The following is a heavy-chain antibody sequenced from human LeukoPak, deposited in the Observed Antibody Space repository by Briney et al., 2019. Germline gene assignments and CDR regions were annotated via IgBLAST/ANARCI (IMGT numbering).Heavy chain of an antibody. D-gene: IGHD3-10*01. CDR3: ARGIYYGSGKALGVLFDI. Sequence: SETLSLTCTVSGYSISSGYYWGWIRQPPGKGLEWIGSIYHSGSTYYNPSLKSRVTISVDTSKNQFSLKLSSVTAADTAVYYCARGIYYGSGKALGVLFDIWGQGTMVTVSS. V-gene: IGHV4-38-2*02. J-gene: IGHJ3*02. CDR2: IYHSGST. CDR1: GYSISSGYY.